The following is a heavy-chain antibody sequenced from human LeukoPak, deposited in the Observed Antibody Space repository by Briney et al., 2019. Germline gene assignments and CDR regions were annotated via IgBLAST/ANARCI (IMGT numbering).Heavy chain of an antibody. CDR1: GFTFSNAW. CDR2: IKSKTGGGTT. V-gene: IGHV3-15*01. CDR3: TTDSGSYSC. Sequence: GGSLRLSCAASGFTFSNAWMSWVRQAPGKGLEWVGRIKSKTGGGTTDYAAPVKGRFTISRDDSRNTLYLQMNSLKTEDTAVYYCTTDSGSYSCWGQGTLVTVSS. J-gene: IGHJ4*02. D-gene: IGHD1-26*01.